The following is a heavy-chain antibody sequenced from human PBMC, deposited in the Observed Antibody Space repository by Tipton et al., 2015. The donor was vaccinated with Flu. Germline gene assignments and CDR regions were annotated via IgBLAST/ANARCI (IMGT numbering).Heavy chain of an antibody. Sequence: GSLRLSCVGSGFTFSGYWMHWVRQAPGKGLVWVARINSEGRNTLYADSVKGRFTISRDNAKNTVYLQMNSLRGEDTAVYYCTRDPRNMGLDPWGQGTLVTVSS. CDR3: TRDPRNMGLDP. D-gene: IGHD1-14*01. CDR1: GFTFSGYW. J-gene: IGHJ5*02. V-gene: IGHV3-74*01. CDR2: INSEGRNT.